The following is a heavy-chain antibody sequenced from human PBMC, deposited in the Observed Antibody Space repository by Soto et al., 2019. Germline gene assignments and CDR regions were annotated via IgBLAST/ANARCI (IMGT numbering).Heavy chain of an antibody. Sequence: VKVSCKASGYTFTSYDINWVRQATGQGLEWMGWMNPNSGNTGYAQKFQGRVTMTRNTSISTAYVELSSLRSEDTAVYYCARGAPLFGYCTNGVCNPAAFDIWGQGTMVTVSS. CDR2: MNPNSGNT. V-gene: IGHV1-8*01. D-gene: IGHD2-8*01. CDR1: GYTFTSYD. CDR3: ARGAPLFGYCTNGVCNPAAFDI. J-gene: IGHJ3*02.